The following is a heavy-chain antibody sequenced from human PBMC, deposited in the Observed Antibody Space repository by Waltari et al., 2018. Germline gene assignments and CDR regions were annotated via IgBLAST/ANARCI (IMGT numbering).Heavy chain of an antibody. CDR2: LNYDGSST. CDR1: GFGFGDYW. CDR3: VRGYGGDVY. J-gene: IGHJ4*02. D-gene: IGHD2-21*02. Sequence: EMQLVESGGGLVQPGGSLRLSCDASGFGFGDYWMHWVRQGPGKGLEWVSRLNYDGSSTYYADFVKGRFTISRDNAKNTLYLQMNSLRAEDTGVYYCVRGYGGDVYWGQGTLVTVSS. V-gene: IGHV3-74*01.